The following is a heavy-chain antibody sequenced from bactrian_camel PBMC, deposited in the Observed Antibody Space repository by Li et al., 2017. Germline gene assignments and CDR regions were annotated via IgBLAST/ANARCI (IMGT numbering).Heavy chain of an antibody. CDR2: SYPGAGPERDT. CDR1: GSTGSNYC. CDR3: ATVSFGTCTVRAGVDDFGS. D-gene: IGHD6*01. V-gene: IGHV3S1*01. Sequence: HVQLVESGGGSVQAGGSMRLSCTVPGSTGSNYCMGYFREAPGHEREEVASSYPGAGPERDTFIADSVKGRFTISLDSAKTTVFLQMRSLKPEDTAMYYCATVSFGTCTVRAGVDDFGSWGQ. J-gene: IGHJ6*01.